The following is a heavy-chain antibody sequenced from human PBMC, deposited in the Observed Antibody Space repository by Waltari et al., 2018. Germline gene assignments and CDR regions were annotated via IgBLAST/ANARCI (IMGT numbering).Heavy chain of an antibody. CDR3: ARDEGSGGSWTYAFDI. V-gene: IGHV3-53*01. CDR2: IDSGGST. D-gene: IGHD2-15*01. CDR1: GFTVSSNY. Sequence: EVQLVESGGGLIQPGGSLRLSCAASGFTVSSNYMSWVRQAPGKGLDWVSVIDSGGSTYYADSVKGRFTISRDNAKNTLYLQMNSLRAEDTAVYYCARDEGSGGSWTYAFDIWGQGTMVTVSS. J-gene: IGHJ3*02.